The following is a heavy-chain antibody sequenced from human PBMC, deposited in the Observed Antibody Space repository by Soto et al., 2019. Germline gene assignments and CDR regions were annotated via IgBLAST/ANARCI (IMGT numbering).Heavy chain of an antibody. Sequence: ASVKVSCKASGYTFTDYGISWVRQAPGQGLQWMGWITAFNENTKYAQQFQGRVTMTTDTSTSTAYMELRSLESDDTAVYYCARISQSDFWSGYYYFFDYWGQGTLVTVSS. CDR2: ITAFNENT. CDR1: GYTFTDYG. CDR3: ARISQSDFWSGYYYFFDY. J-gene: IGHJ4*02. V-gene: IGHV1-18*01. D-gene: IGHD3-3*01.